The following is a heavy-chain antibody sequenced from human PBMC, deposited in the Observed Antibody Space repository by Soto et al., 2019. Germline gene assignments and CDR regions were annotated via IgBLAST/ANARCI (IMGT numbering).Heavy chain of an antibody. CDR2: IIGSGGET. Sequence: PGGSLRLSCAASGLTFSDASMNWVRQAPGKGLEWVSSIIGSGGETFYKDSVKGRFTISRDNSRNTLFLQMNNLRVDDAAVYFCAKEGLSRHFDFDSWGQGTLVTSPQ. CDR3: AKEGLSRHFDFDS. D-gene: IGHD3-9*01. J-gene: IGHJ4*02. CDR1: GLTFSDAS. V-gene: IGHV3-23*01.